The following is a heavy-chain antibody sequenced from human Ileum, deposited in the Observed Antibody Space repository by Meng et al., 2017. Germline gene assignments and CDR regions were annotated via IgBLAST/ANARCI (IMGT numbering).Heavy chain of an antibody. CDR3: ARDRQWVFDY. J-gene: IGHJ4*02. Sequence: QVQLVQSGIEVKKPGASVKVSCKPSGYTFTTFGISWVRQAPGQGLEWMGWIDPGNGNRNFAQKFQDRITLTTDTTTTTAYMELRSLRSDDTAIFYCARDRQWVFDYWGQGTLVTGSS. D-gene: IGHD6-19*01. V-gene: IGHV1-18*01. CDR1: GYTFTTFG. CDR2: IDPGNGNR.